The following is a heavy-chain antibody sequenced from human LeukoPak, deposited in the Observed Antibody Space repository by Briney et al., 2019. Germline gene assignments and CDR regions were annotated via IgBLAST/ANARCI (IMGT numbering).Heavy chain of an antibody. CDR1: GYTFTGYY. Sequence: ASVKLSLTSSGYTFTGYYMHWVRQAPGQGLEWMGWIKPNSGGTNYAQKFQGRVSMTRDTSISTAYMELSRLRSDDTAVYYCARARGDIVVVPAAIWFDPWGQGTLVTVSS. J-gene: IGHJ5*02. V-gene: IGHV1-2*02. CDR3: ARARGDIVVVPAAIWFDP. D-gene: IGHD2-2*01. CDR2: IKPNSGGT.